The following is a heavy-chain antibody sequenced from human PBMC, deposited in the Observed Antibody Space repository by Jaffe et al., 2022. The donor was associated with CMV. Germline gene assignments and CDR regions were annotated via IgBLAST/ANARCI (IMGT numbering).Heavy chain of an antibody. CDR2: IKQDGSEK. J-gene: IGHJ6*02. V-gene: IGHV3-7*01. CDR1: GFTFSSYW. D-gene: IGHD2-21*02. CDR3: ARDSPAYCGGDCYSRGNYYYYGMDV. Sequence: EVQLVESGGGLVQPGGSLRLSCAASGFTFSSYWMSWVRQAPGKGLEWVANIKQDGSEKYYVDSVKGRFTISRDNAKNSLYLQMNSLRAEDTAVYYCARDSPAYCGGDCYSRGNYYYYGMDVWGQGTTVTVSS.